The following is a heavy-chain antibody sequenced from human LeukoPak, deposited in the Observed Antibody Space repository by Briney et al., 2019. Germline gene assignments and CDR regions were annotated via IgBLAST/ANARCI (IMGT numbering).Heavy chain of an antibody. D-gene: IGHD3-16*01. CDR1: GFTFSDSA. Sequence: GGSLRLSCAASGFTFSDSAMHWVRQASGKGLEWVGRVRSKAHGYATASAASVKGRFSVSRDDSRNTAYLQMNSLKTEDTAVYFCTRQYPERDYLLPPFDYWGQGTLVTVSS. CDR2: VRSKAHGYAT. J-gene: IGHJ4*02. CDR3: TRQYPERDYLLPPFDY. V-gene: IGHV3-73*01.